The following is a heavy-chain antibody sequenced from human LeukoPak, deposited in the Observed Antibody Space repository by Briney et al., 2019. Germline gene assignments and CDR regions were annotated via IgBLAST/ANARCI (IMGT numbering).Heavy chain of an antibody. CDR2: IKYDGSET. CDR3: ANYSTLNARDFQH. V-gene: IGHV3-7*01. CDR1: GFIFSNYW. J-gene: IGHJ1*01. D-gene: IGHD2/OR15-2a*01. Sequence: PGGSLRLSCEASGFIFSNYWMSWVRQAPGKGLEWVANIKYDGSETYYVDSVKGRFTISRDNGKNSLYVQMNSLSVEDTAVYYCANYSTLNARDFQHWGQGTLAIVSS.